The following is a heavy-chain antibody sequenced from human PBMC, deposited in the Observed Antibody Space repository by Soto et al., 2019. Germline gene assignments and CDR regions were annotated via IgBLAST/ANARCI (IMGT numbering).Heavy chain of an antibody. D-gene: IGHD5-12*01. Sequence: EVQLLVSGGGSAQPGGSLRLSCEVSGFTRTNYAMSWVRQTPGKGLEWVSQISASGDRTYYADSVKGRFTISKDFSKNTLFLQMNSLRGEDSAVYYCEGSWTWGQGTMVTVSS. J-gene: IGHJ3*01. CDR2: ISASGDRT. CDR1: GFTRTNYA. V-gene: IGHV3-23*01. CDR3: EGSWT.